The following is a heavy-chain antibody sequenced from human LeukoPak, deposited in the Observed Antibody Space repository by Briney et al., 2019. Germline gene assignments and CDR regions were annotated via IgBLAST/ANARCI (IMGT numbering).Heavy chain of an antibody. CDR3: ARGYSSRGYSYGQRGYYYYYMDV. J-gene: IGHJ6*03. D-gene: IGHD5-18*01. Sequence: GASVKVSCKASGYTFTSYYMHWVRQAPGQGLEWMGIINPSGGSTSYAQKFQGRVTMTRDTSTSTVYMELSSLRSEDMAVYYCARGYSSRGYSYGQRGYYYYYMDVWGKGTTVTISS. CDR2: INPSGGST. V-gene: IGHV1-46*01. CDR1: GYTFTSYY.